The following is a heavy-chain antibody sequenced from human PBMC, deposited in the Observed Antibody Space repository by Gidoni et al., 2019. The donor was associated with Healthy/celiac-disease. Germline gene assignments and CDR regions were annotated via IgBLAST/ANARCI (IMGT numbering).Heavy chain of an antibody. CDR2: ISYDGSNK. D-gene: IGHD3-16*01. CDR1: GFPFSRYA. Sequence: QGQLVESGGGVVQPGRSLRLSCAASGFPFSRYAMPWVRQAPGKGLGWGAVISYDGSNKYYADSVKGRFTISRDNSKNTPYLQMNSLRAEDTSVYYCARGYDYVWGTEDAFDIWGQGTMVTVSS. V-gene: IGHV3-30-3*01. J-gene: IGHJ3*02. CDR3: ARGYDYVWGTEDAFDI.